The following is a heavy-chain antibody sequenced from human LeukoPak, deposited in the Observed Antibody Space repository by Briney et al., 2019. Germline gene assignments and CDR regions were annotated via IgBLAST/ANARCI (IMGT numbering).Heavy chain of an antibody. V-gene: IGHV3-21*06. Sequence: GGSLRLSCAASGFTFSDYYMNWVRQAPGKGLEWVSSISTSSSYIYYADSVKGRFTISRDNAKNSLYLQMNSLRAEDTAVYYCARGQDTVVTSRDAFDIWGQGTMITVSS. CDR1: GFTFSDYY. D-gene: IGHD4-23*01. CDR2: ISTSSSYI. CDR3: ARGQDTVVTSRDAFDI. J-gene: IGHJ3*02.